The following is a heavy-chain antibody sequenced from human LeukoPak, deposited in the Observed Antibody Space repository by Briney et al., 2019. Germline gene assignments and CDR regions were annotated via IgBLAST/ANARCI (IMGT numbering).Heavy chain of an antibody. CDR1: GDSISSPLYY. J-gene: IGHJ4*02. CDR2: VLFSGST. CDR3: ARGPVRARFYFDF. V-gene: IGHV4-39*02. Sequence: SETLSLTCTVFGDSISSPLYYWGWIRQPPGKGLEWIGSVLFSGSTSYHPSLKSRVTISVDTSKNVFPLNLRSVSASDTAVYYCARGPVRARFYFDFWGQGSLVSVS. D-gene: IGHD3-3*01.